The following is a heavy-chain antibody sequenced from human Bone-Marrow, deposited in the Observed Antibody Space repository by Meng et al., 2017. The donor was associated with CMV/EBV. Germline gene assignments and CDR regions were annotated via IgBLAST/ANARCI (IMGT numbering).Heavy chain of an antibody. D-gene: IGHD3-3*01. J-gene: IGHJ6*02. CDR2: IYPADSDT. CDR1: GYSFPSYW. Sequence: GESLKISCQGSGYSFPSYWIAWVRQAPGKGLEWMGIIYPADSDTRYSPSFQGQVTISADKSISTAYLQWSSLKASDTAMYYCARHPRYYDFWSGPKGDYYYYGMDVWGQGTTVTVSS. CDR3: ARHPRYYDFWSGPKGDYYYYGMDV. V-gene: IGHV5-51*01.